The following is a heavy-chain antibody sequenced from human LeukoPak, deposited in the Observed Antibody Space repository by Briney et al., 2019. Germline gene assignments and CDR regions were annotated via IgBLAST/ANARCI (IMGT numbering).Heavy chain of an antibody. D-gene: IGHD2-2*01. V-gene: IGHV4-4*07. J-gene: IGHJ4*02. CDR2: IYTSGST. CDR1: GGSISSYY. CDR3: ARDADCSSTSCYYYFDY. Sequence: PSETLSLTCTVSGGSISSYYWSWIRQPAGKGLEWIGRIYTSGSTNYNPSLKSRVTMSVDTSKNQFSLKLSSVTAADTAVYYCARDADCSSTSCYYYFDYWGQGTLVTVSS.